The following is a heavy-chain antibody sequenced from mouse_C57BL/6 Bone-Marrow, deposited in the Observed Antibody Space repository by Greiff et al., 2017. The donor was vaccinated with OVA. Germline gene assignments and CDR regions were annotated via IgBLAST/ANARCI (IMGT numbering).Heavy chain of an antibody. CDR3: ARDKAMDY. CDR2: ISDGGSYT. J-gene: IGHJ4*01. V-gene: IGHV5-4*01. Sequence: EVKLMESGGGLVKPGGSLKLSCAASGFTFSSYAMSWVRQTPEKRLEWVATISDGGSYTYYPDNVKGRFTLSRDNAKNNLYLQMSHLKSEDTAMYYCARDKAMDYWGQGTSGTVPS. CDR1: GFTFSSYA.